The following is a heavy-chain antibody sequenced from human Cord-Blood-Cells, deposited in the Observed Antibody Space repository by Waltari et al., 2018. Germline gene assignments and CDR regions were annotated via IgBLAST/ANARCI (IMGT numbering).Heavy chain of an antibody. D-gene: IGHD1-26*01. CDR1: GGPISSHY. CDR3: ARDSPAVAHYSAFDI. V-gene: IGHV4-59*11. Sequence: QVQLQESGPGLVKPSETLSLTCPVSGGPISSHYWSWIRQPPGKGLEWIGYIYYSGSTNYNPSLKSRVTISVDTSKNQFSLKLSSVTAADTAVYYCARDSPAVAHYSAFDIWGQGTMVTVSS. J-gene: IGHJ3*02. CDR2: IYYSGST.